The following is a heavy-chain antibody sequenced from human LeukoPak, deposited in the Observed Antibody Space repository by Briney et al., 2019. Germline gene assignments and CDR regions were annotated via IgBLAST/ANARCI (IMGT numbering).Heavy chain of an antibody. CDR3: ARDISGEKSFDY. V-gene: IGHV3-7*01. CDR2: MDQDGTEK. CDR1: GFTFSTYW. Sequence: GGSLRLSCAASGFTFSTYWMSWVRQAPGKGLEWVANMDQDGTEKNYVDSVKGRFTISRDNSKNTLYLQMNSLRAEDTAVYFCARDISGEKSFDYWGRGTLVTVSS. D-gene: IGHD3-10*01. J-gene: IGHJ4*02.